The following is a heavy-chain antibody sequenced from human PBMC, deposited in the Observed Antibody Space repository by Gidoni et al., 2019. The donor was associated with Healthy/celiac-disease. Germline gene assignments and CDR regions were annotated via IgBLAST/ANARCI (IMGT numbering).Heavy chain of an antibody. CDR3: ARDYATTYYYYGMDV. J-gene: IGHJ6*02. CDR1: GFTVSSNY. Sequence: GFTVSSNYMSWVRQAPGKGLEWVSVIYSGGSTYYADSVKGRFTISRDNSKNTLYLQMNSLRAEDTAVYYCARDYATTYYYYGMDVWGQGTTVTVSS. CDR2: IYSGGST. D-gene: IGHD1-26*01. V-gene: IGHV3-66*01.